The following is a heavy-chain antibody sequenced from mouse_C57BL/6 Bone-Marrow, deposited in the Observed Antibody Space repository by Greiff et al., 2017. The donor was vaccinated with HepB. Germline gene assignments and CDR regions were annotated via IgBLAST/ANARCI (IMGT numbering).Heavy chain of an antibody. J-gene: IGHJ1*03. V-gene: IGHV1-59*01. CDR2: IDPSDSYT. Sequence: VQLQQPGAELVRPGTSVKLSCKASGYTFTSYWMHWVKQRPGQGLEWIGVIDPSDSYTNYNQKFKGKATLTVDTSSSTAYMQLSSLTSEDSAVYYCAREGFITTVVAHWYFDVWGTGTTVTVSS. D-gene: IGHD1-1*01. CDR3: AREGFITTVVAHWYFDV. CDR1: GYTFTSYW.